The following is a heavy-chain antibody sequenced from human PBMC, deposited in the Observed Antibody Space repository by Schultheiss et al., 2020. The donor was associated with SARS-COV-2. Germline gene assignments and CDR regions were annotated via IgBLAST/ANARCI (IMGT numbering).Heavy chain of an antibody. CDR3: ARGHPEMATPDY. J-gene: IGHJ4*02. CDR1: GGSISSYY. Sequence: SETLSLTCTVSGGSISSYYWSWIRQPPGKGLEWIGYIYYSGSTYYNPSLKSRDTISVDTSKNQFSLKLSSVTAADTAVYYCARGHPEMATPDYWGQGTLVSV. D-gene: IGHD5-24*01. V-gene: IGHV4-59*12. CDR2: IYYSGST.